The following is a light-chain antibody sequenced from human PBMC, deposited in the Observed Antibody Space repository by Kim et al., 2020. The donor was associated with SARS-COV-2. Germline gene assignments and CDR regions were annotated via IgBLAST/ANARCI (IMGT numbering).Light chain of an antibody. CDR1: SSNIGSNT. V-gene: IGLV1-44*01. Sequence: ELTQPPSASGTPGQRVTISCSGSSSNIGSNTVKWYQQLPGTAPKLLIYSDNQRPSGVPDRLSGSKSGTSASLAISGLQSEDEADYYCAAWDDSLNAVVFGGGTQLTVL. CDR2: SDN. J-gene: IGLJ2*01. CDR3: AAWDDSLNAVV.